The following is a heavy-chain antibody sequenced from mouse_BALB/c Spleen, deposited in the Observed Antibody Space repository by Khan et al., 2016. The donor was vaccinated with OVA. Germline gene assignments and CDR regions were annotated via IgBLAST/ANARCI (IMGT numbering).Heavy chain of an antibody. CDR2: IHSSGST. J-gene: IGHJ3*01. CDR3: ARGRAY. Sequence: EVELVESGPGLVKPSQSLSLTCTITGYSITSDYAWNWIRQFPGNKLEWMGYIHSSGSTSYIPSLKSRISITRDTSKNQFFLHLNSVTSEDTATYYCARGRAYWGQGTLVTVSA. D-gene: IGHD3-3*01. V-gene: IGHV3-2*02. CDR1: GYSITSDYA.